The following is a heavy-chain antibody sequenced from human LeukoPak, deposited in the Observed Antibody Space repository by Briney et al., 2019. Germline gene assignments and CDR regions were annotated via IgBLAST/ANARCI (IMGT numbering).Heavy chain of an antibody. Sequence: PGGSLRLSYAASGFTFSSYSMNWVRQAPGKGLEWVSSISSSSSYIYYADSVKGRFTISRDNSKSTLYLQMNSLRAEDTAVYYCANWHYGSGSYSSFWGQGTLVTVSS. J-gene: IGHJ4*02. CDR2: ISSSSSYI. CDR1: GFTFSSYS. CDR3: ANWHYGSGSYSSF. D-gene: IGHD3-10*01. V-gene: IGHV3-21*04.